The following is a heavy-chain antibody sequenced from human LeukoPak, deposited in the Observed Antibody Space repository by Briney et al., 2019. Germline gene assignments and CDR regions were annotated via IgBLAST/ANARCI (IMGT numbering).Heavy chain of an antibody. CDR1: GYSISSCYF. J-gene: IGHJ5*02. CDR2: IYNSGST. D-gene: IGHD6-13*01. CDR3: ARAYSSSWYFNWFDP. V-gene: IGHV4-38-2*02. Sequence: SETLSLTCTVSGYSISSCYFWGWIRQPPGKGLEWIGTIYNSGSTYYNASLESRVTISVDTSKNQFSLKLSSVTAADTAVYYCARAYSSSWYFNWFDPWGQGTLVTVSS.